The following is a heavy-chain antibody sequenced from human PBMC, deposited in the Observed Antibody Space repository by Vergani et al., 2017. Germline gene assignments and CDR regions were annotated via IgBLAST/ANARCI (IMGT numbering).Heavy chain of an antibody. CDR1: DSSIMTNPY. D-gene: IGHD3-10*01. V-gene: IGHV4-38-2*01. CDR2: IHHFGDT. J-gene: IGHJ6*02. Sequence: QVQLQESGPGLVKPSETLTLTCDVSDSSIMTNPYWGWFRQSPGKGLEWIGWIHHFGDTHYNSSLKSRVSISIVSSSKFSLILTSVTAADMAIYYCARHRGSGGFFPSCYCYGMDVWGHGTTVTVSS. CDR3: ARHRGSGGFFPSCYCYGMDV.